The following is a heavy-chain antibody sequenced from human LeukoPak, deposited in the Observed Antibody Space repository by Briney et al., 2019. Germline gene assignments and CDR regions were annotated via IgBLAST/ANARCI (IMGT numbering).Heavy chain of an antibody. D-gene: IGHD6-19*01. CDR1: GYTFTSYA. V-gene: IGHV1-3*01. Sequence: GASVKVSCKASGYTFTSYAIHCVRHAPGQRLEWMGLINAANGNTRYSQTFQDRVTITRDTSASTAYMELSSLRSEDTAVYYCARAYDSGCNYWGQGTLVTVSS. J-gene: IGHJ4*02. CDR3: ARAYDSGCNY. CDR2: INAANGNT.